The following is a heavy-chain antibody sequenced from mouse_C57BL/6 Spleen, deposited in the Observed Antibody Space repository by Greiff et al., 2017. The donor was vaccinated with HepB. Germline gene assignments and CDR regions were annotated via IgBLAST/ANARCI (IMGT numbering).Heavy chain of an antibody. D-gene: IGHD1-1*01. CDR1: GYAFSSSW. CDR3: AYFITTVVAHFDY. Sequence: QVQLQQSGPELVKPGASVKISCKASGYAFSSSWMNWVKQRPGKGLEWIGRIYPGDGDTNYNGKFKGKATLTADKSSSTAYMQLSSLTSEDSAVYVCAYFITTVVAHFDYWGQGTTLTVSS. V-gene: IGHV1-82*01. J-gene: IGHJ2*01. CDR2: IYPGDGDT.